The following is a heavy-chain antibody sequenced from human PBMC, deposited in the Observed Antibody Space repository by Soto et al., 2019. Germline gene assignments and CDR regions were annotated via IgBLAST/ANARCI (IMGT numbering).Heavy chain of an antibody. CDR1: GLTLNSYS. CDR3: AKSRGDSWTTYFFDY. V-gene: IGHV3-23*01. D-gene: IGHD4-4*01. Sequence: GGSMKLSCAASGLTLNSYSLSWLRQAPGKGLEWVSGISGSGQTTHYKDSVKGRFTISRGNFRNTLYLQVNSLRAEDTAIYFCAKSRGDSWTTYFFDYWGQGALVTVSS. CDR2: ISGSGQTT. J-gene: IGHJ4*02.